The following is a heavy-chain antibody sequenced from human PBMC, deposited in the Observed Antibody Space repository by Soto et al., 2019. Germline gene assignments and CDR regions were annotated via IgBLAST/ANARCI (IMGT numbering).Heavy chain of an antibody. J-gene: IGHJ4*02. CDR1: GFTFSSYG. CDR3: AKEVAVAGDY. Sequence: QVQLVESGGGVVQPGRSLRLSCAASGFTFSSYGMHWVRQAPGKGLEWVAVISYDGSNKYYADSVKGRFTISRDNSKNPLYLQMNSLRAEDTAVYYCAKEVAVAGDYWGQGTLVTVSS. D-gene: IGHD6-19*01. V-gene: IGHV3-30*18. CDR2: ISYDGSNK.